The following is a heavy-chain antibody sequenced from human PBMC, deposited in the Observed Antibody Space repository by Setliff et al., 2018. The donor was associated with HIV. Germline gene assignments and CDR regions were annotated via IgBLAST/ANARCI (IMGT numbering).Heavy chain of an antibody. CDR1: GYTFTSYG. Sequence: ASVKVSCKASGYTFTSYGISWVRQAPGQGLEWMGWISAYNGNTNYAQKLQEGVTSIRDMSTSTAYMELNSLRSEDTAVYYCARAPRGVGSSSYFDYWGQGALVTVSS. V-gene: IGHV1-18*01. D-gene: IGHD2-2*01. CDR2: ISAYNGNT. CDR3: ARAPRGVGSSSYFDY. J-gene: IGHJ4*02.